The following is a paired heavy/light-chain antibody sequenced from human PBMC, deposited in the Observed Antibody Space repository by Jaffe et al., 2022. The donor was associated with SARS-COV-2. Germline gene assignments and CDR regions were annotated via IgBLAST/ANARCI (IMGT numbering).Heavy chain of an antibody. CDR1: RFTFSSYG. CDR3: ARDRGRHYFRSGSDRSMDV. D-gene: IGHD3-9*01. J-gene: IGHJ6*02. V-gene: IGHV3-33*01. CDR2: IWSDGSNK. Sequence: QVQLVESGGGVVQPGRSLRLSCAASRFTFSSYGMHWVRQAPGKGLEWVAVIWSDGSNKFYADSVKGRFTISRDNSKNTLYLQMNSLRAEDTAVYYCARDRGRHYFRSGSDRSMDVWGQGTTVTVSS.
Light chain of an antibody. Sequence: EIVLTQSPGTLSLSPGERATLSCRASQSVSSSYLAWYQQKPGQAPRLLISGASSRATGIPDRFSGSGSGTHFTLTISRLEPEDFAVYYCQQYGSSLLIFGGGTKVEIK. J-gene: IGKJ4*01. CDR1: QSVSSSY. CDR3: QQYGSSLLI. V-gene: IGKV3-20*01. CDR2: GAS.